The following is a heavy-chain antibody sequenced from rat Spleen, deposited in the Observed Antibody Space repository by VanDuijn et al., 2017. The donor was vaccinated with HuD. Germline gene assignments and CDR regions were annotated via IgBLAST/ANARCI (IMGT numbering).Heavy chain of an antibody. CDR2: ISYDGGSI. J-gene: IGHJ2*01. Sequence: EVQLVESGGGLVQPGRSLKLSCAASGFTFSDYNMAWVRQAPKKGLEWVATISYDGGSIYYRDSVKGRFTLSRDDAKRTLFLQMDSLRSEDTATYYCARLSYYYDGYFDYWGQGVMVTVSS. CDR1: GFTFSDYN. D-gene: IGHD1-12*03. CDR3: ARLSYYYDGYFDY. V-gene: IGHV5-7*01.